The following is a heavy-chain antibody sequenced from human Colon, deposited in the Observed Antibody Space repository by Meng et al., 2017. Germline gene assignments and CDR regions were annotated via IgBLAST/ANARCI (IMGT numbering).Heavy chain of an antibody. CDR1: GGIFSSYA. V-gene: IGHV1-69*01. CDR3: ARDLES. D-gene: IGHD3-3*01. Sequence: QVEPVQCGAEVERPGALVKVSCKASGGIFSSYAISWVRQAPGQGLEWMGGIVPMFGTPNYAQKFQGRVTIAADESTTTSFMELSSLRFEDTATYYCARDLESWGQGTLVTVSS. CDR2: IVPMFGTP. J-gene: IGHJ5*02.